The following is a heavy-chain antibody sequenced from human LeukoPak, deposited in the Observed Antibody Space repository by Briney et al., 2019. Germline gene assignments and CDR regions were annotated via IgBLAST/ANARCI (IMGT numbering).Heavy chain of an antibody. Sequence: PGGSLRLSCAASGFTFSSYWMHWVRQAPGKGLVWVSRINSDGSSTSYADSVKGRFTISRDNAKNTLYLQMNSLRAEDTAVYYCATLTIFGVVPDYWGQGTLVTVSS. CDR2: INSDGSST. V-gene: IGHV3-74*01. CDR1: GFTFSSYW. J-gene: IGHJ4*02. CDR3: ATLTIFGVVPDY. D-gene: IGHD3-3*01.